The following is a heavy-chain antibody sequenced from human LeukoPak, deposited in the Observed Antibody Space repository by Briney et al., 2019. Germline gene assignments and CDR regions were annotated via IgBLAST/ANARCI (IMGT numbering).Heavy chain of an antibody. D-gene: IGHD1-1*01. CDR1: GGSISSGGYY. V-gene: IGHV4-39*07. CDR2: IDHSGRS. J-gene: IGHJ6*03. CDR3: AKSHINTNYYYMDV. Sequence: SETLSLTCTVSGGSISSGGYYWSWIRQPPGKGLEWIGEIDHSGRSNYSPSLKSRVTISADTSKSQFSLRLSSVTAADTAMYYCAKSHINTNYYYMDVWGKGTTVTV.